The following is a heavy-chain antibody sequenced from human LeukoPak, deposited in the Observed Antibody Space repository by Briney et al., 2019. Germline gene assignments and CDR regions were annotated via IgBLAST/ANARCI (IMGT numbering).Heavy chain of an antibody. Sequence: GESLNISCKAPGYSFISSWIGWVRQMPGKGLEWMGIIYPGDLDTRYSPSFQGQVTISADTAISTAYLQWSSLKASDTAMYYCARYDAADSNDAFDIWGQGTMVTVSS. J-gene: IGHJ3*02. V-gene: IGHV5-51*01. CDR3: ARYDAADSNDAFDI. D-gene: IGHD1-1*01. CDR2: IYPGDLDT. CDR1: GYSFISSW.